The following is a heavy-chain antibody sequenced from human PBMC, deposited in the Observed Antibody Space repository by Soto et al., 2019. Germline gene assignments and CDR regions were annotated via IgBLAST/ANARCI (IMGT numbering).Heavy chain of an antibody. D-gene: IGHD2-15*01. CDR3: ARVLLAVVVVHWFDP. V-gene: IGHV1-18*01. CDR1: GYTFTSYG. CDR2: ISAYNGNT. J-gene: IGHJ5*02. Sequence: QVQLVQSGAEVKKPGASVKVSCKASGYTFTSYGISWVRQAPGQGLEWMGWISAYNGNTNYAQKLQGRCTMTTDTSTSTAYMELRSLKSDDTAVYYCARVLLAVVVVHWFDPWGQGTLVTVSS.